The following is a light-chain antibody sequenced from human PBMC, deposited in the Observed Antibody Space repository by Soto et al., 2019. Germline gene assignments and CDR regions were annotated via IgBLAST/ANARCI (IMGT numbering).Light chain of an antibody. J-gene: IGKJ1*01. Sequence: EIVVTHSPATLSVSPGERATLSCRASQSVGSNLAWYQQKPGQAPRLLIYSASTRATGIPARFSGSGSGTEFTLTISSLQSEDFAVYYCQQYNDWPPPTFGQGTKVEIK. CDR1: QSVGSN. V-gene: IGKV3-15*01. CDR3: QQYNDWPPPT. CDR2: SAS.